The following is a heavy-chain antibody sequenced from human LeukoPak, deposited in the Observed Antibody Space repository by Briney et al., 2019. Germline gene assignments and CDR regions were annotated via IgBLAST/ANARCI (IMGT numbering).Heavy chain of an antibody. J-gene: IGHJ3*02. Sequence: SETLSLTCTVSGGSISSSSYYWGWIRQPPGKGLEWIGSIYYSGSTYYNPSLKSRVTISVDTSKNQFSLKLSSVTAADTAVYYCARRDVLLWFGLHAFDIWGQGTMVTVSS. CDR3: ARRDVLLWFGLHAFDI. V-gene: IGHV4-39*07. CDR2: IYYSGST. CDR1: GGSISSSSYY. D-gene: IGHD3-10*01.